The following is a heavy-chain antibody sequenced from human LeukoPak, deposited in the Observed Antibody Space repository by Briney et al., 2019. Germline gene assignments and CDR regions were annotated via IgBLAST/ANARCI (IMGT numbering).Heavy chain of an antibody. CDR3: ARWAAAAYYYYYGMDV. J-gene: IGHJ6*02. D-gene: IGHD6-13*01. V-gene: IGHV4-34*01. CDR2: INHSGST. CDR1: GGSFSGYY. Sequence: SETLSLTCAVYGGSFSGYYWSWIRQPPGKGLERIGEINHSGSTNYNPSLKSRVTISVDTSKNQFSLKLSSVTAADTAVYYCARWAAAAYYYYYGMDVWGQGTTVTVSS.